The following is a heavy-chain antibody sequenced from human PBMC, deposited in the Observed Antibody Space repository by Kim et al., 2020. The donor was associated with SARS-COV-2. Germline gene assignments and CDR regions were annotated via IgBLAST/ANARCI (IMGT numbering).Heavy chain of an antibody. CDR1: GFTFSDYY. CDR3: ARGTAPYSSGSQNFDY. Sequence: GGSLRLSCAASGFTFSDYYMSWIRQAPGKGLEWVSYISSSGSTIYYADSVKGRFTISRDNAKNSLYLQMNSLRAEDTAVYYCARGTAPYSSGSQNFDYWGQGTLVTVSS. J-gene: IGHJ4*02. D-gene: IGHD6-19*01. V-gene: IGHV3-11*04. CDR2: ISSSGSTI.